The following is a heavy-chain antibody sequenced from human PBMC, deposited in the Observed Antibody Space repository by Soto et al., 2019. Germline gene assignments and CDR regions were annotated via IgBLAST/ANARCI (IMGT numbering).Heavy chain of an antibody. D-gene: IGHD3-10*01. CDR3: ATTPRNENTGLWPF. CDR2: IYPGDSNT. V-gene: IGHV5-51*01. Sequence: GESLKISCQASGYTFTNYWIGWVRQMPGKGLEWMGIIYPGDSNTRYGPSFHGQVSISADTSISTAYLQWSSLKASDTAMYFCATTPRNENTGLWPFWGQGTLVTVSS. CDR1: GYTFTNYW. J-gene: IGHJ4*02.